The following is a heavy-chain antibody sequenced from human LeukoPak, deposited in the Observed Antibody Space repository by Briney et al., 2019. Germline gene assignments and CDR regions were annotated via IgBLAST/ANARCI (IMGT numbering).Heavy chain of an antibody. V-gene: IGHV1-2*02. CDR1: GYTFTGYY. D-gene: IGHD2-2*01. Sequence: ASVKVSCKASGYTFTGYYMRWVRQAPGQGLEWMGWINPNSGDTNYAQRFQGRVTMTRDTSISTAYMDLSRLRSDDTAVYYCAREQRRYCSSTSCPIGQWGQGTLVTVSS. CDR2: INPNSGDT. CDR3: AREQRRYCSSTSCPIGQ. J-gene: IGHJ4*02.